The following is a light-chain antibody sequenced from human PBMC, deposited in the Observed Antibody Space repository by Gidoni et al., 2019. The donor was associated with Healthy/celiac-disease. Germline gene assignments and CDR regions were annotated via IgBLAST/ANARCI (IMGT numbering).Light chain of an antibody. V-gene: IGKV1-5*01. CDR3: QQYNSYAGT. Sequence: IQMTQSPSTLSASVGDRVTIPCRASQSISSWLAWYQQNPGKAPKLLIYDASSLESGGPSRCSGSGSGTEFTLTISSLQPDDFATYYCQQYNSYAGTFXQXTKVEIK. J-gene: IGKJ1*01. CDR1: QSISSW. CDR2: DAS.